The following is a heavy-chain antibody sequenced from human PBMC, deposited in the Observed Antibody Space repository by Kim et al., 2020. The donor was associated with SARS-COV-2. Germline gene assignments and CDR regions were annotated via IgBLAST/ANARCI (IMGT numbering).Heavy chain of an antibody. CDR3: VKDIQRNGFDV. D-gene: IGHD1-1*01. V-gene: IGHV3-23*01. Sequence: TFYADSVKGRFTISRDNSKNTLFLQMNSLRAEDTALYYCVKDIQRNGFDVWGQGTMVTVSS. CDR2: T. J-gene: IGHJ3*01.